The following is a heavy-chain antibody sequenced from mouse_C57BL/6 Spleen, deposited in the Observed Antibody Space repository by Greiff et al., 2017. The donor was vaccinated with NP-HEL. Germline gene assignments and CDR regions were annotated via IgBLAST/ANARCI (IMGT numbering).Heavy chain of an antibody. Sequence: QVQLQQPGAELVRPGTSVKLSCKASGYTFTSYWMHWVKQRPGQGLEWIGVIDPSDSYTNYNHKFTGKATLTVDTSSSTAYMQLSSLTSEDSAVYYCVPYYRDVDYWGKGTTLTVSS. V-gene: IGHV1-59*01. CDR1: GYTFTSYW. CDR2: IDPSDSYT. CDR3: VPYYRDVDY. D-gene: IGHD2-12*01. J-gene: IGHJ2*01.